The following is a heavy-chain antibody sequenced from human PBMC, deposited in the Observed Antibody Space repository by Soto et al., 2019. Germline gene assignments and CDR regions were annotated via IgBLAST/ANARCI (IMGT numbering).Heavy chain of an antibody. V-gene: IGHV1-18*01. Sequence: ASVKVSCKASGYTFNFYGITWVRQAPGQGLEWMGWISGFNGNTNYAADLQGRVTMTTDTSTSTAYMELRGLRSDDTAVYYCARIGVSSGHESPDFDSWGQGTLVTVSS. J-gene: IGHJ4*02. CDR2: ISGFNGNT. CDR1: GYTFNFYG. CDR3: ARIGVSSGHESPDFDS. D-gene: IGHD3-16*01.